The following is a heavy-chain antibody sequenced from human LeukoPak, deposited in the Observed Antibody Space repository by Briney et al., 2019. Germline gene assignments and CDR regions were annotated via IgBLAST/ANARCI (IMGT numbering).Heavy chain of an antibody. D-gene: IGHD3-22*01. CDR3: ARGYYYESSGYYSFDY. CDR1: GGSFRVYY. J-gene: IGHJ4*02. V-gene: IGHV4-34*01. CDR2: INHRGST. Sequence: KPSQTLSLTCAVYGGSFRVYYWSGIRQPTGKGLEWMGKINHRGSTNYNPSLKSRVTISVDTSKTQFSLYLSSATAADTAVYYRARGYYYESSGYYSFDYGGQGTVVTVS.